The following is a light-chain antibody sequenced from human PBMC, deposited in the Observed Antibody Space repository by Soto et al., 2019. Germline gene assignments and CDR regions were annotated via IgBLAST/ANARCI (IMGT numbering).Light chain of an antibody. V-gene: IGKV1-39*01. CDR1: QNIRTY. CDR2: AAS. J-gene: IGKJ2*01. CDR3: QQSDSPPYT. Sequence: DIQMTQSPSSLSASVGDRVTITCRASQNIRTYLNWYQQKPGRAPKLLIYAASTLQSGVTSRFSGSGSGTDFTLTINSLQPEDFATYYNCQQSDSPPYTFGQGTKLDVK.